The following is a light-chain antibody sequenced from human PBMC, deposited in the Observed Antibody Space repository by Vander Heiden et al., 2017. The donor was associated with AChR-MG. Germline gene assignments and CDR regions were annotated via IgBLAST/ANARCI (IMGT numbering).Light chain of an antibody. CDR1: ESISSY. J-gene: IGKJ4*01. CDR2: DAY. CDR3: QQSFRVPPT. Sequence: DIQMTQSPSSLSASVGDRVTITCRASESISSYLSWYQQKAGKAPKLLIYDAYNLQSGVPSRFSGSGTGTDFTLSINGLQPDDFATYYCQQSFRVPPTFGAGTKVEMK. V-gene: IGKV1-39*01.